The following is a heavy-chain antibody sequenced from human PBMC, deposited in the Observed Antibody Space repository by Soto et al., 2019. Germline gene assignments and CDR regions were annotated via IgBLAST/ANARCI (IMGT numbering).Heavy chain of an antibody. CDR2: ISWNSGSI. CDR3: AKDFGVVITSFDY. Sequence: EVQLVESGGGLVQPGRSLRLSCAASGFTFDDYAMHWVRQAPGKGLEWVSGISWNSGSIGYADSVKGRFTISRDNAKKSLYLQMDSLRAEDTALYYCAKDFGVVITSFDYWGQGTLVTVSS. CDR1: GFTFDDYA. V-gene: IGHV3-9*01. D-gene: IGHD3-3*01. J-gene: IGHJ4*02.